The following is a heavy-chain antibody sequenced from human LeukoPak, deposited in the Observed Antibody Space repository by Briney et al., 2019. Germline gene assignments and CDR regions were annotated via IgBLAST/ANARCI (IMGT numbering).Heavy chain of an antibody. V-gene: IGHV1-2*02. CDR2: INFSSGGA. Sequence: ASVKVSCKASGYNFTGYYLHWVRQAPGQGLEWVGWINFSSGGANYAQNFQGRVTMTRDTSSTTASMELRRLTSDDTAVYHCARENCPGYSGYDAPLGYWGQGTLVTVSS. CDR3: ARENCPGYSGYDAPLGY. D-gene: IGHD5-12*01. CDR1: GYNFTGYY. J-gene: IGHJ4*02.